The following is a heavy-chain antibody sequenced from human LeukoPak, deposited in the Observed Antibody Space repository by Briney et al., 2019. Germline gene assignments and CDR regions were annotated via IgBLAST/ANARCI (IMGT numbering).Heavy chain of an antibody. Sequence: SETLSLTCTVSGGSISNYYWSWIRQPAGKGLEWIGRIYSSGSTSYNPSLKSRVTISVDTSKNQFSLKLSSVTAADTAVYYCAGTTTYYYGSGSYPFDYWGQGTLVTVSS. J-gene: IGHJ4*02. V-gene: IGHV4-4*07. CDR3: AGTTTYYYGSGSYPFDY. CDR1: GGSISNYY. CDR2: IYSSGST. D-gene: IGHD3-10*01.